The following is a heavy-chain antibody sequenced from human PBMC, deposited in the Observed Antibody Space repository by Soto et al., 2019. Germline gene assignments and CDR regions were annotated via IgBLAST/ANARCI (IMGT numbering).Heavy chain of an antibody. D-gene: IGHD4-17*01. CDR2: IYHSGST. J-gene: IGHJ5*02. Sequence: QLQLQESGSGLVKPSQTLSLTCAVSGGSISSGGYSWSWIRQPPGKGLEWIGYIYHSGSTYYNPSLKSRVTMSVDRSKNQFSLKLSSVTAADTAVYYCARSTTVTTEGWFWFDPWGQGTLVTVSS. CDR3: ARSTTVTTEGWFWFDP. CDR1: GGSISSGGYS. V-gene: IGHV4-30-2*01.